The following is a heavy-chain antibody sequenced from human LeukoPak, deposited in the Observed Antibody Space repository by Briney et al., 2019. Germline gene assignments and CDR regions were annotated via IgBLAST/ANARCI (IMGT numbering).Heavy chain of an antibody. D-gene: IGHD2-2*03. CDR1: GFTFSSYA. V-gene: IGHV3-23*01. CDR2: ISGSGGST. J-gene: IGHJ3*02. Sequence: GGSLRLSCAASGFTFSSYAMSWVRQAPGKGLEWVSGISGSGGSTYYADSVKGRFTISRDNSKNTLYLQMNSLRAEDTAVYYCAREGLDIVVVPAAGRDDAFDIWGQGTMVTVSS. CDR3: AREGLDIVVVPAAGRDDAFDI.